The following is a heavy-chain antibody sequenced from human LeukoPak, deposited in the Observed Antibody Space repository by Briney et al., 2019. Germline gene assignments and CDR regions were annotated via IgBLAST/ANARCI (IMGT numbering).Heavy chain of an antibody. CDR2: SSTYNGNT. J-gene: IGHJ5*02. CDR1: GYIFTSYG. D-gene: IGHD3-16*01. CDR3: ARVEGGGRRGYWFDP. V-gene: IGHV1-18*01. Sequence: EASVKVSCEASGYIFTSYGISWVRQAPGLGLEWMGWSSTYNGNTNYAQKFQGRVTMTTDTSTSTAYMELRSLTSDDTAVYYCARVEGGGRRGYWFDPWGQGTLVTVSS.